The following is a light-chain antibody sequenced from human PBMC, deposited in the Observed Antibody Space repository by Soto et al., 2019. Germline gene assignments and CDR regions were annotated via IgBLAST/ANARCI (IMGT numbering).Light chain of an antibody. CDR1: SSNIGSNT. CDR3: EAWDDSLTGSVA. V-gene: IGLV1-44*01. CDR2: NNH. Sequence: QAVVTQPPSASGTPGQRVIISCSGSSSNIGSNTVNWYQQLPGTAPKLLIYNNHQRPSGVPDRFSGSKSGTSASLAISGLQSEDEADYYCEAWDDSLTGSVAFGGGTKLTVL. J-gene: IGLJ2*01.